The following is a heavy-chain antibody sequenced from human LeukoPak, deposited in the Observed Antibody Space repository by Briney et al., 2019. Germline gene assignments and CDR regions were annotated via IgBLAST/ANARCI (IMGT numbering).Heavy chain of an antibody. CDR1: GGSIVSYY. CDR2: AYISANT. J-gene: IGHJ3*02. D-gene: IGHD6-19*01. V-gene: IGHV4-4*07. Sequence: SETLSLTCTVSGGSIVSYYWSWIRQPAGKGLEWIGRAYISANTNYNPSLKSRVTMSVDPSKNQLSLKLTSVTAADTAVYYCARDSIDHIAVPTTGDIWGQGTMVVVSS. CDR3: ARDSIDHIAVPTTGDI.